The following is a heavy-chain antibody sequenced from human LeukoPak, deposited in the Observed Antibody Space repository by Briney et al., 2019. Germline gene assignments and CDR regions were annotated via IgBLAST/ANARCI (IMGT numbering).Heavy chain of an antibody. Sequence: GRSLRLSCAASGFTFSSYGMHWVRQAPGKGLEWVAVISYDGSNKYYADSVKGRFTISRDNAKNSLYLQMNSLRAEDTAVYYCARVQGQTTVTYYYYYYGMDVWGQGTTVTVSS. CDR3: ARVQGQTTVTYYYYYYGMDV. V-gene: IGHV3-30*03. D-gene: IGHD4-17*01. J-gene: IGHJ6*02. CDR1: GFTFSSYG. CDR2: ISYDGSNK.